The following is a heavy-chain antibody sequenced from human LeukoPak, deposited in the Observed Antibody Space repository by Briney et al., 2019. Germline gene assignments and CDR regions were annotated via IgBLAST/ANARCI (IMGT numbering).Heavy chain of an antibody. D-gene: IGHD1-26*01. CDR1: RFTFSSHP. CDR3: VRTGGSYTDAFDV. Sequence: PGGSLRLSCAASRFTFSSHPMNWVRQAPGKGLEWVSSISGSTRFINYADSVKGRFTISRDSAKSSVYLQMTSLSAEDTALYYCVRTGGSYTDAFDVWGQGTMVTVSS. V-gene: IGHV3-21*06. CDR2: ISGSTRFI. J-gene: IGHJ3*01.